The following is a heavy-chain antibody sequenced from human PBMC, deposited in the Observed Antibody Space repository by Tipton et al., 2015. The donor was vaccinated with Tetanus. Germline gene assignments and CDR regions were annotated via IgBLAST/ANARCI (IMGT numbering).Heavy chain of an antibody. Sequence: QVQLVQSGAEVKKPGASVKVSCKASGYTFTSYYMHWVRQAPGQGLEWMGIINTSGGSTSYAQKFQGRVTMTRDTSTSTVYMELSSLRSEDTAVYYCARLGIGYCSGGSCPTHAFDIWGQGTMVTVSS. V-gene: IGHV1-46*01. CDR3: ARLGIGYCSGGSCPTHAFDI. J-gene: IGHJ3*02. CDR2: INTSGGST. CDR1: GYTFTSYY. D-gene: IGHD2-15*01.